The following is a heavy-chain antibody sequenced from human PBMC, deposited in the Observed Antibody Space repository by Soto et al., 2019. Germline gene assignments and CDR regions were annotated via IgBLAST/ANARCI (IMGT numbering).Heavy chain of an antibody. D-gene: IGHD6-19*01. CDR3: AKGRGSGWYYGYYYYYGMDV. J-gene: IGHJ6*01. CDR2: ISYDGSNK. CDR1: GFTFSSYG. V-gene: IGHV3-30*18. Sequence: ESGGGVVQPGRSLRLSCAASGFTFSSYGMHWVRQAPGKGLEWVAVISYDGSNKYYADSVKGRFTISRDNSKNTLYLQMNSLRAEDTAVYYCAKGRGSGWYYGYYYYYGMDVW.